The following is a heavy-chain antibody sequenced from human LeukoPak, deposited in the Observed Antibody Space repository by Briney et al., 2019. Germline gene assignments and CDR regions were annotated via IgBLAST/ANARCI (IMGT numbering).Heavy chain of an antibody. CDR1: GFAFSDYG. Sequence: PGGSLRLSCAVSGFAFSDYGMHWVRQAPGKGLEWVGVISDDGRRKDYADSVKGRFTISRDNSKDTLYLQMNSLRAEDTAVYYCAKRPSDYGDYVSYFDYWGQGTLVTVSS. D-gene: IGHD4-17*01. V-gene: IGHV3-30*18. CDR3: AKRPSDYGDYVSYFDY. J-gene: IGHJ4*02. CDR2: ISDDGRRK.